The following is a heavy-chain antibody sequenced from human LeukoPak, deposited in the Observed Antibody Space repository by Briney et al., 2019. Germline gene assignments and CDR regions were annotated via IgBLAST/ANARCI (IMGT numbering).Heavy chain of an antibody. CDR3: ARLISYSSGWAFLDY. J-gene: IGHJ4*02. CDR2: ISPNTGGT. V-gene: IGHV1-2*02. CDR1: GYTLIDYY. Sequence: ASVKVSCKVSGYTLIDYYLHWVRQAPGQGLEWMGWISPNTGGTNSTQKFQGRVTMTRDTSINTAYMELGRLTSDDTAVYYCARLISYSSGWAFLDYWGQGTQVTVSS. D-gene: IGHD6-19*01.